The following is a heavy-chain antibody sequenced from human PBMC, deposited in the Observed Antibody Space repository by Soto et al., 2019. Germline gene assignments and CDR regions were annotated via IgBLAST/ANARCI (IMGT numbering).Heavy chain of an antibody. D-gene: IGHD3-22*01. CDR3: AHSKPHYYDSSGYYYFDY. CDR2: IYCDDDK. CDR1: GFSLSTSGVG. J-gene: IGHJ4*02. Sequence: QITLKESGPPLVKPTQTLTLTCTFSGFSLSTSGVGVGWIRQPPGKALEGLALIYCDDDKRYSPTLKARLGITNDTTKHQLVLTMTNMDPVYSATYYCAHSKPHYYDSSGYYYFDYWGQGSLVTVSS. V-gene: IGHV2-5*02.